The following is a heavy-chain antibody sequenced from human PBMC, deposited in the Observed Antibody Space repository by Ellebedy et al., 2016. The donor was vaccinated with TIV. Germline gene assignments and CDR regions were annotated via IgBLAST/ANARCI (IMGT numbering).Heavy chain of an antibody. CDR3: ARVGGWGSGSYGDY. CDR1: GGSFSGYY. CDR2: INHSGST. V-gene: IGHV4-34*01. J-gene: IGHJ4*02. Sequence: SETLSLTCAVYGGSFSGYYWSWIRQPPGKGLEWIGEINHSGSTNYNPSLKSRVTISVDTSKNQFSLKLSSVTAADTAVYYGARVGGWGSGSYGDYWGQGTLVTVSS. D-gene: IGHD3-10*01.